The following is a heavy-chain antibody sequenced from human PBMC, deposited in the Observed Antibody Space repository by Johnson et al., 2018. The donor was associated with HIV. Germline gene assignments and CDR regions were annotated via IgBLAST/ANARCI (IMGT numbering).Heavy chain of an antibody. CDR1: GFTVSSNY. CDR2: IHPGGST. Sequence: VQLVESGGGLVQPGGSLSLSCAASGFTVSSNYMSWVRQAPGQGLEWVSLIHPGGSTYYAASVQGRVTISSDNSKNTLYLQMNSLSAEDTAVYYCARDPSRDAFDILGQGTMVTVSS. V-gene: IGHV3-66*01. J-gene: IGHJ3*02. CDR3: ARDPSRDAFDI.